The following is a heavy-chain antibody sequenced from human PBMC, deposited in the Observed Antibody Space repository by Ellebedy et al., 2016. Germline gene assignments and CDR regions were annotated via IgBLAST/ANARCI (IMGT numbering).Heavy chain of an antibody. CDR2: ISPSGCST. Sequence: GESLKISXAASAFTFRINPLRLVRQAPGKGLECISAISPSGCSTYYADSVKGRFTISRDNSKNTLYLQMNSLRAEDTAVYYCARDYYGSGSFSTGIEYWGQGTLVTVSS. CDR3: ARDYYGSGSFSTGIEY. V-gene: IGHV3-23*01. J-gene: IGHJ4*02. CDR1: AFTFRINP. D-gene: IGHD3-10*01.